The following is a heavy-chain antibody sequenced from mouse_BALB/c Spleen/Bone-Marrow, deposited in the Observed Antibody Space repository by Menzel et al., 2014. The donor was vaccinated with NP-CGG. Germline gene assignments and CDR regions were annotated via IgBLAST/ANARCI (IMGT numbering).Heavy chain of an antibody. CDR2: IYPYNGGT. CDR3: ARGKFYYGNYVRLDY. J-gene: IGHJ2*01. CDR1: GYTFTDYN. D-gene: IGHD2-1*01. V-gene: IGHV1S29*02. Sequence: EVQLQQSGPELVKPGASVKISCKASGYTFTDYNMHWVKQSHGKSLEWIGYIYPYNGGTGYNQKFKSKATLTVDNSSSTAYMELRSLTSEDSAVYYCARGKFYYGNYVRLDYWGQGTTLTVSS.